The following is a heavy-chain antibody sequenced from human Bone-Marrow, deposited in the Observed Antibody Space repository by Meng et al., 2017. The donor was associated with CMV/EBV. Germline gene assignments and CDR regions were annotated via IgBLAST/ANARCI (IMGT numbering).Heavy chain of an antibody. J-gene: IGHJ6*02. CDR2: INPNSGGT. CDR1: GYTFTSYG. D-gene: IGHD2-2*01. Sequence: ASVKVSCKASGYTFTSYGISWVRQAPGQGLEWMGWINPNSGGTNYAQKFQGRVTMTRDTSISTAYMELSRLRSDDTAVYYCARDEGGFVVVPAAMRYYYGMYVWGQGTTVTVSS. CDR3: ARDEGGFVVVPAAMRYYYGMYV. V-gene: IGHV1-2*02.